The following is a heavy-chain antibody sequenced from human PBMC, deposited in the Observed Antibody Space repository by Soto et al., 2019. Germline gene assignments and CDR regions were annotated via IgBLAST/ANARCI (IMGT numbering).Heavy chain of an antibody. CDR3: ARDWPGSSWGYYYNGMDV. Sequence: LRVPSTASGLSFSSYAMSWVRKEPGKGLEWVSASINSGRNTYYADSVKGRFTISRDNSKNTVYLHMNSLRDGDTAIYYCARDWPGSSWGYYYNGMDVWGQGTTVTVSS. CDR1: GLSFSSYA. CDR2: SINSGRNT. D-gene: IGHD3-10*01. V-gene: IGHV3-23*01. J-gene: IGHJ6*02.